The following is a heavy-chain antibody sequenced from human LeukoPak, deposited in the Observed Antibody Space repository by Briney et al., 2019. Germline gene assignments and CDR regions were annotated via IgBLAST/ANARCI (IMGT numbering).Heavy chain of an antibody. CDR1: GFTFSNYD. V-gene: IGHV3-13*01. D-gene: IGHD3-10*01. Sequence: GALRLSCAASGFTFSNYDMHLGRPATGKGLEWVSAIGTAGDTYYPGSVKGRFTISRENAKNSLYLQMNSLRAGDTAVYYCSREAVVRGVYYGMDVWGQGTTVTVSS. J-gene: IGHJ6*02. CDR2: IGTAGDT. CDR3: SREAVVRGVYYGMDV.